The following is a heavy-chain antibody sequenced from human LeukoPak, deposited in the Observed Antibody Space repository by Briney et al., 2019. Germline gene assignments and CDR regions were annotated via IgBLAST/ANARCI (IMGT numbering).Heavy chain of an antibody. CDR1: AGIFTSYA. V-gene: IGHV1-69*13. D-gene: IGHD3-3*01. CDR3: ARSEYDFWSGYYSPPLGYYYYYYMDV. Sequence: PTVTVSRKASAGIFTSYAFSWVRQPHAQGLEWMGGTIPSSGTANYAQKFQGRVTTTADESTSTAYMELSSLRSEDTAVYYCARSEYDFWSGYYSPPLGYYYYYYMDVRGNGTTVTVSS. CDR2: TIPSSGTA. J-gene: IGHJ6*03.